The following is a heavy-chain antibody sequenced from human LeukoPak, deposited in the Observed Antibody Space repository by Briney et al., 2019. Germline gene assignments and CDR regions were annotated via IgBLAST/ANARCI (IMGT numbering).Heavy chain of an antibody. Sequence: GGSLRLSCAASGFTVSSNCMSWVRLAPGKGLECVSVIYIDGKTFYAESVKGRFTISRDNSKNTLYLQMNSLRPEDTAVYYCAREGRYDILTAYYPLNNWGQGARVTVSS. J-gene: IGHJ4*02. CDR1: GFTVSSNC. CDR3: AREGRYDILTAYYPLNN. V-gene: IGHV3-66*02. CDR2: IYIDGKT. D-gene: IGHD3-9*01.